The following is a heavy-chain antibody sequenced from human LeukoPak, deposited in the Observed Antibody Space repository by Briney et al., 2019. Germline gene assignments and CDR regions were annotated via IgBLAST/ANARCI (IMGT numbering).Heavy chain of an antibody. CDR2: INHSGST. V-gene: IGHV4-34*01. Sequence: SETLSLTCAVYGGSFRGYYWSWIRQPPGKGLEWIGEINHSGSTNYNPSLKSRVTISVDTSKNQFSLKLSSVTAADTAVYYCAREIAGIGYWGQGTLVTVSS. CDR3: AREIAGIGY. CDR1: GGSFRGYY. J-gene: IGHJ4*02. D-gene: IGHD6-13*01.